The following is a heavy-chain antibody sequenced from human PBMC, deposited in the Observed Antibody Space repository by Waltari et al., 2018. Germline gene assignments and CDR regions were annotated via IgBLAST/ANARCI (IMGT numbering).Heavy chain of an antibody. CDR3: ATRIPSDHSGSFYYYGMDV. V-gene: IGHV1-69*13. J-gene: IGHJ6*02. D-gene: IGHD6-6*01. CDR2: SIPRFNTP. CDR1: GGTFNSFA. Sequence: QLVQSGAEVKKPGSSVIVSCKASGGTFNSFALSWVRPAPGQGLEWMGGSIPRFNTPTYARKFQGRLTVTADESTSTAYMELNSLRSEDSALYYCATRIPSDHSGSFYYYGMDVWGQGTTVTVSS.